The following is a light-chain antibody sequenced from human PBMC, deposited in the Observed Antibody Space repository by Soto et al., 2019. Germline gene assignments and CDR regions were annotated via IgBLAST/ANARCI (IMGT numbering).Light chain of an antibody. CDR3: QQYGRSPLMYT. V-gene: IGKV3-20*01. CDR2: GAS. J-gene: IGKJ2*01. Sequence: EIVLTQSPGTLSLSPGERATLSCRASQSITSNFLAWYQQKPGQAPRLLIYGASTRAAGVPDRFSGSGSGPDFTLTITRLEPEDFAVYSCQQYGRSPLMYTFGQGTKLGVK. CDR1: QSITSNF.